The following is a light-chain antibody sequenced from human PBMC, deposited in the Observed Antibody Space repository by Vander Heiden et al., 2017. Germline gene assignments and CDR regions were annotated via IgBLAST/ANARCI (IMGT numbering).Light chain of an antibody. V-gene: IGKV1-33*01. CDR2: DAS. CDR3: QQYDTLGVT. CDR1: EDIRNF. J-gene: IGKJ3*01. Sequence: DIQLTQSPSPLSASVGDRVTITCQASEDIRNFLNWYQQKPGKAPKLLIYDASNLETGAPSRFSGSGSGSYFTFTISSLQPEDIATYYCQQYDTLGVTFGPGTKVDIK.